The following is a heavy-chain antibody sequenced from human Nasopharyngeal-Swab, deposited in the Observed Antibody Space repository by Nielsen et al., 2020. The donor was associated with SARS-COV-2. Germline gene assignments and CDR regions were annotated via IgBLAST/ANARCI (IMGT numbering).Heavy chain of an antibody. V-gene: IGHV1-46*01. Sequence: ASVKVSCKASGYTFTRYYIHWVRQAPGQGLDGMGIISPGGGRARYSQNFQGRVTMTRDTSTSTVYMELSSLRSEDTAVYYCARGGDPREVVAATDCFDPWGQGTLVTVSS. D-gene: IGHD2-15*01. J-gene: IGHJ5*02. CDR2: ISPGGGRA. CDR1: GYTFTRYY. CDR3: ARGGDPREVVAATDCFDP.